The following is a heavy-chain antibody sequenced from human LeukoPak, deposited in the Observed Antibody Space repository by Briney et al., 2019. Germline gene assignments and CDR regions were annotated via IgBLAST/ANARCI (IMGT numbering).Heavy chain of an antibody. CDR3: ARAPYYYDSGGYWSKPRYFDY. J-gene: IGHJ4*02. CDR2: IHVSGGA. CDR1: GGDITTSIRSIGSYY. D-gene: IGHD3-22*01. V-gene: IGHV4-61*03. Sequence: PSETLSLTCSVSGGDITTSIRSIGSYYWSWLRQPPGKGLEWINHIHVSGGANYTPSLKSRVTISVDMPKNHFSLKLTSVTAADTAIYYCARAPYYYDSGGYWSKPRYFDYWGQGIPVTVSS.